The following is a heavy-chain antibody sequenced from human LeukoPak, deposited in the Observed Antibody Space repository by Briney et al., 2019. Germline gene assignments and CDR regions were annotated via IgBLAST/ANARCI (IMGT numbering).Heavy chain of an antibody. V-gene: IGHV4-39*07. D-gene: IGHD3-9*01. CDR3: ARDRYDILTGYYNWYFDL. Sequence: KPSETLSLTCTVSGGSISSSSYYWGWIRQPPGKGLEWIGSIYYSGSTYYNPSLKSRVTISVDTSKNQFSLKLSSVTAADTAVYYCARDRYDILTGYYNWYFDLWGRGTLVTVSS. CDR2: IYYSGST. J-gene: IGHJ2*01. CDR1: GGSISSSSYY.